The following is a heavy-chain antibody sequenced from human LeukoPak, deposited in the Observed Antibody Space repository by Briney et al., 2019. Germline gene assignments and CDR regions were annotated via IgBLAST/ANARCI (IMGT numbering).Heavy chain of an antibody. V-gene: IGHV1-2*02. CDR2: INLNSGGT. D-gene: IGHD2-21*01. J-gene: IGHJ4*02. CDR1: GYIFTGYY. CDR3: ASWADRNAPVAVFDY. Sequence: GASVKVSCKASGYIFTGYYMHWVRHAPGQGLEWMGWINLNSGGTNYAQNSQGRVTLTRDTPINTAYMELSRLKCDVTAVYYCASWADRNAPVAVFDYWGQGTLVAVSS.